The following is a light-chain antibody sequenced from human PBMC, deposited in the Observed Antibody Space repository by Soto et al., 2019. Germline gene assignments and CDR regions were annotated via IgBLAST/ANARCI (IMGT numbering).Light chain of an antibody. V-gene: IGKV3-15*01. Sequence: EIVLTPSPGTLSLSPGERANLSCRASQSVSSSFLSWYQQKPGQAPRLLIHGATTRATGIPARFSGSGSGTEFTLTISSLQSEDFAVYYCQQYNNWRVTFGQGTKVDIK. CDR1: QSVSSS. CDR3: QQYNNWRVT. CDR2: GAT. J-gene: IGKJ1*01.